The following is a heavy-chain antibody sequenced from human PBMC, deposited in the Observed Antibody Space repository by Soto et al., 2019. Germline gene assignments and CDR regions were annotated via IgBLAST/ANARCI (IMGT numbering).Heavy chain of an antibody. CDR3: ARFFISTSCYASFDY. CDR2: ISYDGSNK. CDR1: GFTFSSYG. J-gene: IGHJ4*02. V-gene: IGHV3-30-3*01. D-gene: IGHD2-2*01. Sequence: QVQLVESGGGVVQPGRSLRLSCAASGFTFSSYGMHWVRQAPGKGLEWVAVISYDGSNKYYADSVKGRFTISRDNSKNTGYLQMNSLTAEDTAVYYCARFFISTSCYASFDYWGQGTLVAVSS.